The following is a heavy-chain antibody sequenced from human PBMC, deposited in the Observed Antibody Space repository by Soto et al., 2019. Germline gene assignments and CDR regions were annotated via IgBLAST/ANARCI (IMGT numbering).Heavy chain of an antibody. J-gene: IGHJ6*02. CDR3: AREMGSYGMDV. CDR2: ISYDGSNK. CDR1: GFTFSSYA. V-gene: IGHV3-30-3*01. Sequence: GGSLRLSCAASGFTFSSYAMHWVRQAPGKELEWVAVISYDGSNKYYAESVKGRFTISRDNSKNTLYLQMNSLRAEDTAVYYCAREMGSYGMDVWGQGTTVTVSS.